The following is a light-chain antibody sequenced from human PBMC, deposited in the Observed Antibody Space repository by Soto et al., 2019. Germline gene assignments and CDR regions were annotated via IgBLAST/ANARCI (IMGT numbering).Light chain of an antibody. CDR1: QGISSY. CDR2: AAS. Sequence: IRMTQSPSSFSASTGDRVTITCRASQGISSYLAWYQQKPGKVPKLLIYAASTLQSGVPSRFSGSGSGTDFTLTISCLQSEDFATYYCQQYYSYPLTFGGGTKLEIK. CDR3: QQYYSYPLT. J-gene: IGKJ4*01. V-gene: IGKV1-8*01.